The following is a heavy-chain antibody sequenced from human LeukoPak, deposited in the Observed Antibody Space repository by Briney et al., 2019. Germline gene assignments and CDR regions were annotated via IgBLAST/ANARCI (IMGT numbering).Heavy chain of an antibody. CDR2: IIPIFGTA. CDR1: GGTFSSYA. V-gene: IGHV1-69*05. J-gene: IGHJ4*02. Sequence: GASVKVSCKASGGTFSSYAISWVRQAPGQGLEWMGRIIPIFGTANYAQKFQGGVTITTDESTSTAYMELSSLRSEDTAVYYCARGDIYYYDSSGFLDYWGQGTLVTVSS. D-gene: IGHD3-22*01. CDR3: ARGDIYYYDSSGFLDY.